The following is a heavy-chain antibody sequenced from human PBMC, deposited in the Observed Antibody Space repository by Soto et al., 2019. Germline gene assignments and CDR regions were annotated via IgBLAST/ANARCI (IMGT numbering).Heavy chain of an antibody. Sequence: LSLTCTVSGGSVSTGMKYWGWVRQPPGKALEFIGYMYKTGETLLNSSLKSRVTLSMETSKNQFSLTLSSVTAADTAVYFCMKAHESGDFLGMSVWGPGITVTVS. J-gene: IGHJ6*02. CDR2: MYKTGET. CDR1: GGSVSTGMKY. CDR3: MKAHESGDFLGMSV. D-gene: IGHD3-10*01. V-gene: IGHV4-61*01.